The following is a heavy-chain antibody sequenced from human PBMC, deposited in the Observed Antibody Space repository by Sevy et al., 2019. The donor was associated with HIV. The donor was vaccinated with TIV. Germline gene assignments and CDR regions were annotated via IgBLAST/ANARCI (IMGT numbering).Heavy chain of an antibody. V-gene: IGHV3-7*01. J-gene: IGHJ4*02. Sequence: GGSLRLSCEASGFTFSSYAMSWVRQAPGKGPEWVASIKQDGSQKFYVDSVKGRFTIARDNTKNSLYLQMNSLRAEDTAVYFCAGSSGWYYYYFDYWGQGTLVTVSS. CDR2: IKQDGSQK. CDR1: GFTFSSYA. CDR3: AGSSGWYYYYFDY. D-gene: IGHD6-19*01.